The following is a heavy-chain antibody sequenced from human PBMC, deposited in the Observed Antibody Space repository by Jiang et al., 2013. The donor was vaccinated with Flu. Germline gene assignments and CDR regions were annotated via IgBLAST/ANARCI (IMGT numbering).Heavy chain of an antibody. CDR3: ARHRLTGATEFDP. J-gene: IGHJ5*02. Sequence: GESLKISCRASGYSFTNYWSRLGAPDARERPGVDGIIYPSDSDTRYSPSFQGQFTMSVDKSISTAYLQLSSLKASDSAIYYCARHRLTGATEFDPWGQGTLVTVSS. CDR2: IYPSDSDT. CDR1: GYSFTNYW. V-gene: IGHV5-51*01. D-gene: IGHD1-7*01.